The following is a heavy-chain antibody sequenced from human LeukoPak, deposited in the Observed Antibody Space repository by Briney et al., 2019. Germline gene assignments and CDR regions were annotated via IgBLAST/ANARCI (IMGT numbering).Heavy chain of an antibody. J-gene: IGHJ4*02. CDR2: IYYSGST. V-gene: IGHV4-30-4*08. D-gene: IGHD6-13*01. Sequence: SGTLSLTCTVSGGSISSGDYYWSWIRQPPGKGLEWIGYIYYSGSTYYNPSLKSRVTISVDTSKNQFSLKLSSVTAADTAVYYCARDGSSWYYFDYWGQGTLVTVSS. CDR1: GGSISSGDYY. CDR3: ARDGSSWYYFDY.